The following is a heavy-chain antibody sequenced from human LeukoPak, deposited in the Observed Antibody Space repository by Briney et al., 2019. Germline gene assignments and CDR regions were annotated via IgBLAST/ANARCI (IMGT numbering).Heavy chain of an antibody. CDR1: GFTFSSYA. Sequence: GGSLRLSCAASGFTFSSYAMSWVRQAPGKGLEWVSAISGSGGSTYYADSVKGRFTISRDNSKNTLYLQMNSLRAEDTAVYYCAKFEEDSYGYYYYYYYGMDVRGQGTTVTVSS. CDR3: AKFEEDSYGYYYYYYYGMDV. V-gene: IGHV3-23*01. D-gene: IGHD5-18*01. CDR2: ISGSGGST. J-gene: IGHJ6*02.